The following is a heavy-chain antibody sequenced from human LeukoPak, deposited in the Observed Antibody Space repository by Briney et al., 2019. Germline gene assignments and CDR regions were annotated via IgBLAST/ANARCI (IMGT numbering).Heavy chain of an antibody. D-gene: IGHD2-2*01. V-gene: IGHV4-59*10. CDR3: ARVEVVPAAMEMYWYFDL. CDR1: GGSFSGYY. Sequence: SETLSLTCAVYGGSFSGYYWSWIRQPAGKGLEWIGRIYTSGSTNYNPSLKSRVTMSVDTSKNQFSLKLSSVTAADTAVYYCARVEVVPAAMEMYWYFDLWGRGTLVTVSS. J-gene: IGHJ2*01. CDR2: IYTSGST.